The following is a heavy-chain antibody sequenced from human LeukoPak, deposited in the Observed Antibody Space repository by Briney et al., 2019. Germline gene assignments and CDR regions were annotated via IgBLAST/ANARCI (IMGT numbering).Heavy chain of an antibody. V-gene: IGHV3-23*01. CDR3: AAHSPAPYYDSSGYPDAFDI. Sequence: PGGSLRLSCAASGFTFSSYAMSWVRQAPGKGLEWVSAISGSGGSTYYADSVKGRFTISRDNSKNTLYLQMNSLRAEDTAVYYCAAHSPAPYYDSSGYPDAFDIWGQGTMVTVSS. D-gene: IGHD3-22*01. CDR1: GFTFSSYA. J-gene: IGHJ3*02. CDR2: ISGSGGST.